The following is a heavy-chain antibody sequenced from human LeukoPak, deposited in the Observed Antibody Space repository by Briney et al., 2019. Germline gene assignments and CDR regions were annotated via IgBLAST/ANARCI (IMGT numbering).Heavy chain of an antibody. Sequence: IPSETLSPTCTVSGGSISSGSYYWSWIRQPAGKGLEWIGRIYTSGSTNYNPSLKSRVTISVDTSKNQFSLKLSSVTAADTAVYYCARSAASPRYFDYWGQGTLVTVSS. CDR2: IYTSGST. J-gene: IGHJ4*02. CDR3: ARSAASPRYFDY. V-gene: IGHV4-61*02. D-gene: IGHD2-15*01. CDR1: GGSISSGSYY.